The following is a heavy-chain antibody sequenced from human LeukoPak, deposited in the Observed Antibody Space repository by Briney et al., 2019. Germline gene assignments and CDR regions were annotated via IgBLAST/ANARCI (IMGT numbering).Heavy chain of an antibody. CDR2: IYYSGST. CDR3: ASNYYDQCFDY. J-gene: IGHJ4*02. D-gene: IGHD3-22*01. CDR1: GGSISSNSYY. Sequence: SETLSLTCTVSGGSISSNSYYWGWIRQPPGKGLEWIGNIYYSGSTNYNPSLKSRVTISVDKSKNQFSLKLSSVTAADTAVYYCASNYYDQCFDYWGQGTLVTVSS. V-gene: IGHV4-39*07.